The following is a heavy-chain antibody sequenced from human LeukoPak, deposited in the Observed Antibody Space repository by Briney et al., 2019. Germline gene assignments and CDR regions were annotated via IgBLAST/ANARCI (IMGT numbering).Heavy chain of an antibody. J-gene: IGHJ4*02. CDR2: ISSSSSYI. D-gene: IGHD5-18*01. CDR1: GFTFSSYS. Sequence: GGSLRLPCAASGFTFSSYSMNWVRQAPGKGLEWVSSISSSSSYIYYADSVKGRFTISRDNAKNSLYLQMNSLRAEDTAVYYCARAGSYGWKGSFDYWGQGTLVTVSS. CDR3: ARAGSYGWKGSFDY. V-gene: IGHV3-21*01.